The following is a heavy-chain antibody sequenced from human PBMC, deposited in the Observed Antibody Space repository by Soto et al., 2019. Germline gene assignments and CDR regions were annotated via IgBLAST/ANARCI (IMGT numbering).Heavy chain of an antibody. D-gene: IGHD3-9*01. CDR2: ISYDGSNK. V-gene: IGHV3-30-3*01. Sequence: PGGSLRLSCAASGFTFSSYAMHWVRQAPGKGLEWVAVISYDGSNKYYADSVKGRFTISRDNSKTTLYLEMNSLRAEATAVYYCARGGVTIFSSCDYWGQGTLVTVSS. CDR1: GFTFSSYA. CDR3: ARGGVTIFSSCDY. J-gene: IGHJ4*02.